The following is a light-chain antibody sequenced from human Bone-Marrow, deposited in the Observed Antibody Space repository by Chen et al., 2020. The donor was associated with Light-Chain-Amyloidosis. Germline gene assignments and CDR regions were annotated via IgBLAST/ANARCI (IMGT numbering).Light chain of an antibody. CDR1: DLPTKY. V-gene: IGLV3-25*03. J-gene: IGLJ2*01. CDR2: RDT. Sequence: SYELTQPPSVSVSPGQTARITCSGDDLPTKYAYWYQQKPGQAPVLVIHRDTERPSGISERCSGSSSETTATLTISGVEPQDEADYHCQSADSSGTYEVIFGGGTKLTVL. CDR3: QSADSSGTYEVI.